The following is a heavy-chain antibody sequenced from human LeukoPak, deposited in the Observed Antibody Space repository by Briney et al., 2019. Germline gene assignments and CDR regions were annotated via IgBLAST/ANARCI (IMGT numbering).Heavy chain of an antibody. CDR2: SSSSNSTI. CDR3: ARDPRNCGGDCYSISGAFDI. D-gene: IGHD2-21*02. Sequence: GGSLRLSCAASGFTFSSYSKNWVRQAPGKGLEWVSYSSSSNSTIYYADSVKGRFTIARDNAKNSLYLQMNSLRDEDTAVYYCARDPRNCGGDCYSISGAFDIWGQGTMVTVSS. V-gene: IGHV3-48*02. J-gene: IGHJ3*02. CDR1: GFTFSSYS.